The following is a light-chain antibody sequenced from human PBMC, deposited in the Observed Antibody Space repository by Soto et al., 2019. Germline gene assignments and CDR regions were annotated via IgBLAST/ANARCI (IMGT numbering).Light chain of an antibody. CDR1: RSVRSS. J-gene: IGKJ5*01. Sequence: EIVLTQSPDTLSVSPGEIATLSCSASRSVRSSLALYQQQPGQAPRLLIYDASNRATGIPARFSGSGSGTDFTLTISSLEPEDFAVYYCQQRSNWPPITFGQGTRLEI. V-gene: IGKV3-11*01. CDR3: QQRSNWPPIT. CDR2: DAS.